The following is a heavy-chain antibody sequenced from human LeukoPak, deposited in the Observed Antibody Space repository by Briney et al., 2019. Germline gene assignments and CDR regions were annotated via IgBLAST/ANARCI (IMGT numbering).Heavy chain of an antibody. CDR2: INQDGSEE. D-gene: IGHD5-12*01. CDR1: GFTFSDYA. J-gene: IGHJ4*02. CDR3: VRDGGVSGYDLLDY. V-gene: IGHV3-7*01. Sequence: GGSLRLSCAASGFTFSDYAMTWVRQAPGKGLEWVAQINQDGSEEYYMDSVKARFTISRDNAKNSVFLQMNSLRAEDTAVYYCVRDGGVSGYDLLDYWGQGTLVTVSS.